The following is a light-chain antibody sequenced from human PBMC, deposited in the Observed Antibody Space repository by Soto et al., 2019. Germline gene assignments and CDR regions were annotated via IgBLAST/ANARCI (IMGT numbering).Light chain of an antibody. V-gene: IGKV3-15*01. CDR1: QSINSE. CDR3: QQGHNWPLT. J-gene: IGKJ2*01. Sequence: ELVLPQSPAPLSLSPGERAALSCRASQSINSELAWYQQKPGQPPRLLLYGASTRATGVPARCTGSESGAEFTLTISGLQSEDFAVYYCQQGHNWPLTFGQGTRLEI. CDR2: GAS.